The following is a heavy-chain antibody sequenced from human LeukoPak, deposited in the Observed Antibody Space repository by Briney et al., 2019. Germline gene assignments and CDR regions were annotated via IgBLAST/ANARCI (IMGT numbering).Heavy chain of an antibody. V-gene: IGHV4-34*01. CDR1: GGSFSGYY. D-gene: IGHD3-10*01. CDR3: SRGSYGSGSYYNVPDAFDI. J-gene: IGHJ3*02. Sequence: SETLSLTCAVYGGSFSGYYWSWIRQPPGNGLEWIGEINHSGSTNYNPSLKSLVTISVDTSKTQFSLKLSSVTAADTAVYYCSRGSYGSGSYYNVPDAFDIWGQGTMVTVSS. CDR2: INHSGST.